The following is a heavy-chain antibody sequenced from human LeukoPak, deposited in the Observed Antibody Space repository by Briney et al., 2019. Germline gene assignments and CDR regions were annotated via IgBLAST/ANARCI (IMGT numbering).Heavy chain of an antibody. V-gene: IGHV1-69*01. J-gene: IGHJ4*02. CDR2: IIPIFGTA. Sequence: SVKVSCKASGGTYSSYAISWVRQAPGQGLEWMGGIIPIFGTANYAQKFQGRVTITADESTSTAYMELSSLRSEDTAVYYCARARAPIVVVPAAPLSLDYWGQGTLVTVSS. D-gene: IGHD2-2*01. CDR1: GGTYSSYA. CDR3: ARARAPIVVVPAAPLSLDY.